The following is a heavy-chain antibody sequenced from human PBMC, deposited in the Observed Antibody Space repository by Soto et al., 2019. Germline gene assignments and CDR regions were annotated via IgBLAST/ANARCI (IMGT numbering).Heavy chain of an antibody. Sequence: GSLRLSCAASGFTFSSYGMHWVRQAPGKGLEWVAVISHDGSNKYYADSVKGRFTISRDNSKNTLYLQMNSLRAEDTAVYYCAKDLSGDDVFDIWAQGKMVPVSS. CDR1: GFTFSSYG. CDR3: AKDLSGDDVFDI. V-gene: IGHV3-30*18. J-gene: IGHJ3*02. CDR2: ISHDGSNK.